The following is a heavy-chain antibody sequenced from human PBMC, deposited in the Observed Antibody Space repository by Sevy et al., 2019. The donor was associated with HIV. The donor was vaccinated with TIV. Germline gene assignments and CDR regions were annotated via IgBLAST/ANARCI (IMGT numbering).Heavy chain of an antibody. CDR3: ARGGYYYDNAAYYALDS. J-gene: IGHJ4*02. CDR2: IWSDGAYQ. V-gene: IGHV3-33*01. D-gene: IGHD3-22*01. CDR1: GFTFSNYA. Sequence: GGSLRRSCAATGFTFSNYAMHWVRQAPGKGMEWVAIIWSDGAYQYHGDSVKGRFTLSRDNSKNTLYLQMNNVRVEDTAVYYCARGGYYYDNAAYYALDSWGQGTLVTVSS.